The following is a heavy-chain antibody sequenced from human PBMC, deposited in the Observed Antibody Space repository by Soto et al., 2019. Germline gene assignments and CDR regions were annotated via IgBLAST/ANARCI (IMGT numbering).Heavy chain of an antibody. J-gene: IGHJ4*02. CDR2: IFYSGYT. CDR3: ARRYGSAIDY. V-gene: IGHV4-39*01. CDR1: GGSISSSNYY. D-gene: IGHD1-26*01. Sequence: SETLSLTCTVSGGSISSSNYYWGWIRQPPGKGLEWIGCIFYSGYTYCNPSLKSRVTISVDTSKNQFSLKLSSVTAADTAVYYCARRYGSAIDYWGQGTLVTVSS.